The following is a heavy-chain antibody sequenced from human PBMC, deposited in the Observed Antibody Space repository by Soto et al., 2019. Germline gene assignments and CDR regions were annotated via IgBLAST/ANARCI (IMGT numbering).Heavy chain of an antibody. CDR3: ARWDDYGASDQYHFDH. D-gene: IGHD4-17*01. Sequence: ASVKVSCKASGYTFTASGISWVRQAPGHGLEWMGWTSIYNGHTEYSPKFLGRVVMTTDTSADTAYLELRSLRPDDAALYYCARWDDYGASDQYHFDHWGQGTLVTVSS. CDR1: GYTFTASG. J-gene: IGHJ4*02. CDR2: TSIYNGHT. V-gene: IGHV1-18*01.